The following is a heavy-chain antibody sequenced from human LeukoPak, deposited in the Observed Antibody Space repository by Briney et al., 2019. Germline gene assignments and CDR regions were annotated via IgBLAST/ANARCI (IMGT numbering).Heavy chain of an antibody. Sequence: PGGSLRLSCAASGFTFDSYAMGWVRQAPGKGLEWVSLINGGGGGTYYADSVRGRFTISRDNSKNTLYLQMNSLRAEDTAVYYCAKALYGSGSYSESRFLDYWGQGTLVTVSS. CDR3: AKALYGSGSYSESRFLDY. J-gene: IGHJ4*02. CDR2: INGGGGGT. D-gene: IGHD3-10*01. CDR1: GFTFDSYA. V-gene: IGHV3-23*01.